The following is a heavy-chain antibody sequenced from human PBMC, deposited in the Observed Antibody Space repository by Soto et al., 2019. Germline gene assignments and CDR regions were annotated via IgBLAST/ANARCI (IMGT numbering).Heavy chain of an antibody. CDR2: ISDSSDSM. CDR1: GFTFSKYS. Sequence: EVLLVESGGGLVQPGGSLRLSCAASGFTFSKYSMNWVRQAPGKGLVRVSYISDSSDSMYYADPVKGRFTISRDNAQNSLFLQMNSRRAEHTAVYYCARDTWADRSGYSFDYWGQGTLVTVSS. V-gene: IGHV3-48*01. CDR3: ARDTWADRSGYSFDY. D-gene: IGHD3-22*01. J-gene: IGHJ4*02.